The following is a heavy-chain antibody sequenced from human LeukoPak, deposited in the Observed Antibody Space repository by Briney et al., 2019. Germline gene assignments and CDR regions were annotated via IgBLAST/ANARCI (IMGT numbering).Heavy chain of an antibody. Sequence: SETLSLTCAVSADSFSSHYWTWIRQAPGKGLEWIGYISYIGSTNYNPSLKSRVTISIDTSKNQFSLKLSSVTAVDTAVYYCARDLVTVTKGFDIWGQGTMVSVSS. CDR2: ISYIGST. D-gene: IGHD4-17*01. J-gene: IGHJ3*02. CDR3: ARDLVTVTKGFDI. V-gene: IGHV4-59*11. CDR1: ADSFSSHY.